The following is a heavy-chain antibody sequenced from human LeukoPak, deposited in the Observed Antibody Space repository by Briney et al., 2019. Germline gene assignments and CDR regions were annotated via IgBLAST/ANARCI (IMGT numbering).Heavy chain of an antibody. Sequence: SVKVSCKASGYTFTGYYMHWVRQAPGQGLEWMGRIIPIFGTANYAQKFQGRVTITTDESTSTAYMELSSLRSEDTAVYYCARELRYFDWLLDYWGQGTLVTVSS. CDR1: GYTFTGYY. CDR2: IIPIFGTA. J-gene: IGHJ4*02. CDR3: ARELRYFDWLLDY. V-gene: IGHV1-69*05. D-gene: IGHD3-9*01.